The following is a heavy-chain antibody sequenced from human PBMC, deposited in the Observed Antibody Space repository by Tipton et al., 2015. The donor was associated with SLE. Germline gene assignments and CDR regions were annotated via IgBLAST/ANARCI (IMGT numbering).Heavy chain of an antibody. V-gene: IGHV4-34*01. CDR1: GGSFSGYY. J-gene: IGHJ6*02. Sequence: TLSLTCAVYGGSFSGYYWSWIRQPPGKGLEWIGEINHSGSTNYNPSLKSRVTISVDTSKNQFSLKLSSVTAADTAVYYCARGPILDAYCGGDCYSLWYYYYGMDVWGQGTTVTVSS. CDR2: INHSGST. D-gene: IGHD2-21*01. CDR3: ARGPILDAYCGGDCYSLWYYYYGMDV.